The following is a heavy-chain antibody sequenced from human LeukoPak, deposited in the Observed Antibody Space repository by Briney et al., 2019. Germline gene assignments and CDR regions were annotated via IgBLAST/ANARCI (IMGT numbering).Heavy chain of an antibody. V-gene: IGHV1-46*01. CDR2: INPSGGST. J-gene: IGHJ4*02. CDR3: ARDTVAGPIDY. D-gene: IGHD6-19*01. Sequence: ASVKVSCKASGYTFTSYYMHWVRQAPGQGLEWMGIINPSGGSTSYAQKFQGRVTMTTDTSTSTAYMELRSLRSDDTAVYYCARDTVAGPIDYWGQGTLVTVSS. CDR1: GYTFTSYY.